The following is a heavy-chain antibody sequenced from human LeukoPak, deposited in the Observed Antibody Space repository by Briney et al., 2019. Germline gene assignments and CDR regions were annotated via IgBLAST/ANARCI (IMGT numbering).Heavy chain of an antibody. V-gene: IGHV1-69*13. D-gene: IGHD5-12*01. J-gene: IGHJ4*02. CDR3: ARSFHSGYDYFDY. Sequence: SVKVSCKASGGTFSSHAISWVRQAPGQRLEWMGGIIPIFGTANYAQKFQGRVTITADESTSTAYMELSSLRSEDTAVYYCARSFHSGYDYFDYWGQGTLVTVSS. CDR1: GGTFSSHA. CDR2: IIPIFGTA.